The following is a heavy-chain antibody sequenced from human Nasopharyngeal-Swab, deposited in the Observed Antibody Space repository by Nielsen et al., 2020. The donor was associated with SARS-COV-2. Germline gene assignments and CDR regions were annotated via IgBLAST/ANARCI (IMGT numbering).Heavy chain of an antibody. CDR3: ARQGTRCSGGSCYWDAFDI. V-gene: IGHV4-39*01. Sequence: WIRQPPGKGLEWIGSIYYSGSTYYNPSLKSRVTISVDTSKNQFSLKLSSVTAADTAVYYCARQGTRCSGGSCYWDAFDIWGQGTMVTASS. D-gene: IGHD2-15*01. J-gene: IGHJ3*02. CDR2: IYYSGST.